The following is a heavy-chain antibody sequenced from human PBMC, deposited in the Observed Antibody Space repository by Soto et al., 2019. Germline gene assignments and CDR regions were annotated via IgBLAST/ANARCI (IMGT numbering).Heavy chain of an antibody. CDR1: GFTFSSYG. J-gene: IGHJ4*02. Sequence: VQQLESGGGLVQPGGSLRLSCAASGFTFSSYGMSWVRQAPGKGLEWVSAISGSGGSTYNADSVKGRFTISRDNSKNTLYLQMNSLRAEDTAVYYCAKNEGYSSGWYLDWGQGTLVTVSS. CDR2: ISGSGGST. CDR3: AKNEGYSSGWYLD. V-gene: IGHV3-23*01. D-gene: IGHD6-19*01.